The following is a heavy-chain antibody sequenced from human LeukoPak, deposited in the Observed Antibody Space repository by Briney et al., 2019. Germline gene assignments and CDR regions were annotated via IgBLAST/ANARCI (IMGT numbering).Heavy chain of an antibody. CDR2: INWNGGST. J-gene: IGHJ4*02. Sequence: PGGSLRLSCAASGFTFDDYGMSWVRQAPGKGLEWVSGINWNGGSTGYADSVKGRFTISRDNAKNSLYLQMNSLRAEDAALYYCARARYSVSTFDYWGQGTLVTVSS. V-gene: IGHV3-20*04. D-gene: IGHD3-10*01. CDR3: ARARYSVSTFDY. CDR1: GFTFDDYG.